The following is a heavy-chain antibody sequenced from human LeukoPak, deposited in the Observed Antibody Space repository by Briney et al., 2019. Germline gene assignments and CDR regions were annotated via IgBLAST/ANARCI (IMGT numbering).Heavy chain of an antibody. CDR1: GGSISSSSYY. CDR2: IYYSGST. J-gene: IGHJ6*03. CDR3: ARDSLAGSSWYNGYYYYYYYMDV. D-gene: IGHD6-13*01. V-gene: IGHV4-39*07. Sequence: SETLSLTCTVSGGSISSSSYYWGWIRQPPGKGLEWIGSIYYSGSTYYNPSLKSRVTISVDTSKNQFSLKLSSVTAADTAVYYCARDSLAGSSWYNGYYYYYYYMDVWGKGTTVTVSS.